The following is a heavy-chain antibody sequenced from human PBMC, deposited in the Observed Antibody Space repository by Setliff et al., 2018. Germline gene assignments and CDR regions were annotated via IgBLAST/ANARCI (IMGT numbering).Heavy chain of an antibody. CDR3: SRLVRYCTTTTCQTLSGGEH. CDR1: GYTFSDYG. J-gene: IGHJ4*02. V-gene: IGHV1-18*01. CDR2: ISPYSGKT. D-gene: IGHD2-8*01. Sequence: ASVKVSCKASGYTFSDYGISWVRLAPGQGLEWMGWISPYSGKTFYAPHFQDRVVMTTDTSPATAYLELRSPRSDDTALYFCSRLVRYCTTTTCQTLSGGEHWGQGTLVTVSS.